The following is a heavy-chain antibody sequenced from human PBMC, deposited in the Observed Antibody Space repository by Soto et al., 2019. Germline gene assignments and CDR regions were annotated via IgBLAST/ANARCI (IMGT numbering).Heavy chain of an antibody. CDR3: ARDYRSGWCLDY. Sequence: QVQLVESGGGVVQPGKSLRLSCAGSGFPFSAEAMHWVRQAPGKGLEWVAAISYDGNNKNHAECVKGRFTVSRDNTKNTLYLQIYSLRTEDTAVYYCARDYRSGWCLDYWGQGSLVTVSS. D-gene: IGHD6-13*01. CDR2: ISYDGNNK. J-gene: IGHJ4*02. V-gene: IGHV3-30-3*01. CDR1: GFPFSAEA.